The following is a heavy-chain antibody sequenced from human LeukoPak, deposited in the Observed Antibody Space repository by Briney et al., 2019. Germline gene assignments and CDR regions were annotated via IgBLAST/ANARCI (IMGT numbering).Heavy chain of an antibody. D-gene: IGHD2-15*01. CDR3: ATNRDGYPSWFDP. V-gene: IGHV4-34*01. J-gene: IGHJ5*02. CDR1: GGYFSGHY. Sequence: NASETLSLTCAVYGGYFSGHYWSWIRQPPGKGLEWIGEINHSGSTNYNPSLKSRVTISLDTSKNQFSLRLVSLTAADTAVYFCATNRDGYPSWFDPWGQGTLVTVSS. CDR2: INHSGST.